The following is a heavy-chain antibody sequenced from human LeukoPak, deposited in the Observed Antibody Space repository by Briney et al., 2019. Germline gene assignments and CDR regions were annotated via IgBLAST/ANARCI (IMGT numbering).Heavy chain of an antibody. V-gene: IGHV1-2*02. CDR2: INPNSGGT. CDR1: GXXXTGYY. Sequence: ASVKVXXKXSGXXXTGYYMXWVRQAPGQGLEWMGWINPNSGGTNYAQKFQGRVTITRDTSISTAYMELSRLRSDDTAVYYCARVPVRVQGVIIPYFDYWGQGTLVTVSS. CDR3: ARVPVRVQGVIIPYFDY. D-gene: IGHD3-10*01. J-gene: IGHJ4*02.